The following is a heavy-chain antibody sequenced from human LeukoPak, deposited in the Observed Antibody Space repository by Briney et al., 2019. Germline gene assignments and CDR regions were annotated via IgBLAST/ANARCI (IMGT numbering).Heavy chain of an antibody. D-gene: IGHD6-13*01. V-gene: IGHV3-23*01. CDR1: GFTFSSYA. Sequence: GGSLRLSCAASGFTFSSYAMSWVRQPPGKGLEWVSAIIGSGSTYYADSVKGRSTISRDNSTNTLFLQINSLRAEDTAVYYCAKDRAQQLVLDFWGQGTLVTVSS. CDR2: IIGSGST. J-gene: IGHJ4*02. CDR3: AKDRAQQLVLDF.